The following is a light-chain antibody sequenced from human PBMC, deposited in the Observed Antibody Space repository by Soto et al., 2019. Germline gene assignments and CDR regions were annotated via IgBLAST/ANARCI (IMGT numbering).Light chain of an antibody. V-gene: IGLV8-61*01. CDR1: SGSVSTRNY. CDR2: NTN. J-gene: IGLJ3*02. CDR3: VLYVGSGSHWV. Sequence: QTVVTQEPSFSVSPGRTVTLTCGLSSGSVSTRNYPSWYQQIPGQAPRTLIYNTNTRSSGVPDRFSGSILGDKAALTITGAHAEDESDYYCVLYVGSGSHWVFGGGTNLTVL.